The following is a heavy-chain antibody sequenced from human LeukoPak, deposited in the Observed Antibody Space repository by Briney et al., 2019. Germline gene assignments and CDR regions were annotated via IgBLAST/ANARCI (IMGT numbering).Heavy chain of an antibody. CDR2: IYYSGST. V-gene: IGHV4-59*11. J-gene: IGHJ4*02. CDR1: GGSFSGHY. Sequence: SETLSLTCAVYGGSFSGHYWSWIRQPPGKGLEWIGYIYYSGSTNYNPSLKSRVTISVDTSKNQFSLKLSSVTAADTAVYYCARVIGGWYLFDYWGQGTLVTVSS. D-gene: IGHD6-19*01. CDR3: ARVIGGWYLFDY.